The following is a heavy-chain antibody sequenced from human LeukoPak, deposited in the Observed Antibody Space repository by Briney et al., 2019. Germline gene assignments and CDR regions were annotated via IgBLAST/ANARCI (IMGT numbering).Heavy chain of an antibody. CDR3: ARGLYNWNYSDY. D-gene: IGHD1-20*01. J-gene: IGHJ4*02. V-gene: IGHV4-39*02. Sequence: SETLTLTCTVSGDSISSSTYYWAWIRQPPGKGLEWIGSIYYSGSTYCNSSLKSRVAICVDTSKNHFSLKLSSVPAADTAVYYCARGLYNWNYSDYWGQGTLLTGSS. CDR1: GDSISSSTYY. CDR2: IYYSGST.